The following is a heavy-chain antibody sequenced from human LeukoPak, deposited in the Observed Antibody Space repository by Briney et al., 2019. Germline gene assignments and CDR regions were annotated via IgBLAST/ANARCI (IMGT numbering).Heavy chain of an antibody. CDR2: ISYDGSNK. CDR1: GFTFSSYA. V-gene: IGHV3-30-3*01. J-gene: IGHJ6*03. CDR3: ARDSTIIDKNYYYYYYMDV. Sequence: QSGGSLRLSCAASGFTFSSYAMHWVRQAPGKGLEWVAVISYDGSNKYYADSVKGRFTISRDNAKNSLYLQMNSLRAEDTAVYYCARDSTIIDKNYYYYYYMDVWGKGTAVTVSS. D-gene: IGHD2-2*01.